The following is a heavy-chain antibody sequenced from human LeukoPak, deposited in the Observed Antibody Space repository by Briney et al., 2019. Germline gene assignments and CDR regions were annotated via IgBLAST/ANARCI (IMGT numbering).Heavy chain of an antibody. J-gene: IGHJ3*02. CDR2: IIPIFGTA. CDR3: ARDQSGYYYDSSGYSHDAFDI. Sequence: SVKVSCKASGGTFSSYAISWVRQAPGQGLEWMGGIIPIFGTANYAQKFQGRVTITADESTSTAYMELSSLRSEDTAVYYCARDQSGYYYDSSGYSHDAFDIWGQGTMVTVSS. CDR1: GGTFSSYA. V-gene: IGHV1-69*13. D-gene: IGHD3-22*01.